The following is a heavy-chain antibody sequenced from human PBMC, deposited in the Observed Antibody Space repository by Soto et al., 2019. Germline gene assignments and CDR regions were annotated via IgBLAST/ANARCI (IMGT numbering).Heavy chain of an antibody. CDR2: IYWDDDK. Sequence: QITLKESGPTLVKPTQTLTLTCTFSGFSLSTRGVGVGWIRQPPGKALEWLALIYWDDDKRYSPSLKSRLTITKDNAKNQVVLTMTNMDPVDTATYYCAHRGPGPAALDYWGQGTLVTVSS. CDR3: AHRGPGPAALDY. D-gene: IGHD2-2*01. V-gene: IGHV2-5*02. CDR1: GFSLSTRGVG. J-gene: IGHJ4*02.